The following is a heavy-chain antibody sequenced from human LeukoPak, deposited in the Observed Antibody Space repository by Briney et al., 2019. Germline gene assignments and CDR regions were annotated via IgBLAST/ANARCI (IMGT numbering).Heavy chain of an antibody. J-gene: IGHJ3*02. CDR2: IYYSGST. CDR3: ARTATGGLEFGDHAFDI. CDR1: GGSISSSSYY. V-gene: IGHV4-39*07. D-gene: IGHD3-10*01. Sequence: PSETLSLTCTVSGGSISSSSYYWGWIRQPPGKGLEWIGSIYYSGSTYYNPSLKSRVTISVDTSKNQFSLKLSSVTAADTAVYYCARTATGGLEFGDHAFDIWGQGTMVTVSS.